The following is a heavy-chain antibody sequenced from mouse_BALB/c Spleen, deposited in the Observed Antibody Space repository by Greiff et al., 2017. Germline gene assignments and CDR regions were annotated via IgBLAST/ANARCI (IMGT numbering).Heavy chain of an antibody. CDR3: ARGGIYYYGSSYYFDY. CDR2: ISDGGSYT. V-gene: IGHV5-4*02. CDR1: GFTFSDYY. J-gene: IGHJ2*01. Sequence: EVKLQESGGGLVKPGGSLKLSCAASGFTFSDYYMYWVRQTPEKRLEWVATISDGGSYTYYPDSVKGRFTISRDNAKNNLYLQMSSLKSEDTAMYYCARGGIYYYGSSYYFDYWGQGTTLTVSS. D-gene: IGHD1-1*01.